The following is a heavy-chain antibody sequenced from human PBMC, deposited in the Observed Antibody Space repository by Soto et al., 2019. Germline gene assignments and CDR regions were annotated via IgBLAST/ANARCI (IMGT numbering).Heavy chain of an antibody. CDR1: GFSGRDYY. J-gene: IGHJ4*02. CDR3: ARPPFYSDGWDDY. V-gene: IGHV3-53*01. Sequence: GGSLRLSCAVSGFSGRDYYMSWVRQAPGKGRVWVALMYSGGNTYYADSVKGRFTISKDTSKNTVSLQMNSLRGEDTALYFCARPPFYSDGWDDYWGQGTQVTVSS. D-gene: IGHD6-19*01. CDR2: MYSGGNT.